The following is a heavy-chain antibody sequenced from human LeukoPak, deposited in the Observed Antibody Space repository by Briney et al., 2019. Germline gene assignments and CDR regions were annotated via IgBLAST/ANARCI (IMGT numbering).Heavy chain of an antibody. CDR1: GFTFSSYA. Sequence: PGRSLRLSCAASGFTFSSYAMHWVRQAPGKGLEYVSAISSNGGSTYYANSVKGRFTISRDNSKNTLYLQMGSLRAEDMAVYYCASLNVLRLAFDIWGQGTMVAVSS. J-gene: IGHJ3*02. D-gene: IGHD3-3*01. CDR2: ISSNGGST. V-gene: IGHV3-64*01. CDR3: ASLNVLRLAFDI.